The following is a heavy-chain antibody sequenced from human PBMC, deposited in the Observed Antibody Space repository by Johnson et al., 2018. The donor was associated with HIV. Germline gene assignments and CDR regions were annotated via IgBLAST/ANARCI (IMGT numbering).Heavy chain of an antibody. CDR1: GFTFSSYW. J-gene: IGHJ3*02. D-gene: IGHD1-26*01. Sequence: VQLVESGGGLVQPGGSLRLSCAASGFTFSSYWMSWVRQAPGKGLEWVANIKQDGSEKYDVDYVKGRFTISRDNAKNSLYLQMNSLRAEDTAVYYCARGASADWDDAFDIWGQGTMVTVSS. CDR2: IKQDGSEK. V-gene: IGHV3-7*01. CDR3: ARGASADWDDAFDI.